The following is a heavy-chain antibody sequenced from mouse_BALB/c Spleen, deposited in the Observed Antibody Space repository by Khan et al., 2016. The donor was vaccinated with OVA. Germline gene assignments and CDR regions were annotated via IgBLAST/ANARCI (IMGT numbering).Heavy chain of an antibody. Sequence: QVQLQQSGPELAKPGASVKMSCKASGYTFTNYWILWIKQRPGQGLEWIGYINPSTGYTEYNQNFKDKATLTADISSSTAYMQLSSLTSEDSAVYYCARRGLRWDFDYWGQGTTLTVSS. D-gene: IGHD1-1*01. V-gene: IGHV1-7*01. CDR2: INPSTGYT. J-gene: IGHJ2*01. CDR3: ARRGLRWDFDY. CDR1: GYTFTNYW.